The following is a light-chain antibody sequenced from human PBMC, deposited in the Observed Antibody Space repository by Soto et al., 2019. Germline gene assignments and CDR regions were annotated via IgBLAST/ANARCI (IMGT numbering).Light chain of an antibody. CDR3: CSYAGSSTLV. Sequence: QSVLTPPASVSGSPGQSITISCTGTSSDVGSYNLVSWYQQHPGKAPKLMIYEGSKRPSGVSNRFSGSKSGNTASLTISGLQAEDEADYYCCSYAGSSTLVFGGGTKVTVL. CDR2: EGS. V-gene: IGLV2-23*01. CDR1: SSDVGSYNL. J-gene: IGLJ2*01.